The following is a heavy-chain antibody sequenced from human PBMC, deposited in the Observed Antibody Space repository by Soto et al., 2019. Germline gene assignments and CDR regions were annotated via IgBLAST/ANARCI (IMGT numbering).Heavy chain of an antibody. CDR3: ARSKGSSWYAGRDWFDP. D-gene: IGHD6-13*01. CDR2: INHSGST. J-gene: IGHJ5*02. Sequence: PSETLSLTCAAYGGSFSGYYWSWIRQPPGKGLEWIGEINHSGSTNYNPSLKSRVTISVDTSKNQFSLKLSSVTAADTAVYYCARSKGSSWYAGRDWFDPWGQGTLVTVSS. CDR1: GGSFSGYY. V-gene: IGHV4-34*01.